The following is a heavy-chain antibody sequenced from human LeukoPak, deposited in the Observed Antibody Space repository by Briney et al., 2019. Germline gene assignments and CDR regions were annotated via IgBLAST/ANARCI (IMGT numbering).Heavy chain of an antibody. CDR2: IYYSGST. CDR1: GGSISSYY. V-gene: IGHV4-59*01. CDR3: ARSTPTYYYYMDV. J-gene: IGHJ6*03. D-gene: IGHD2-2*01. Sequence: SETLSLTCTVSGGSISSYYWSWIRQPPGKGLEWIGYIYYSGSTNYNPSLKSRVTISVDTSKNQFSLKLSSVTAADTAVYYCARSTPTYYYYMDVWGRGTTVTVSS.